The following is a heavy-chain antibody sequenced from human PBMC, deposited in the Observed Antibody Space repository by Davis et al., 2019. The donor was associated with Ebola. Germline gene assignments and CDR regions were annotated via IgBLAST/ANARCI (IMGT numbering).Heavy chain of an antibody. D-gene: IGHD1-7*01. Sequence: GESLKISCSASEFTFRNYAMSWVRQAPGKGLEWVSTISTSGGGTYYADSVKGRFTISRDNSKNTLYLQMNSLRAEDTAVYYCAKDLDLSGQEIFDYWGQGTLVTVSS. J-gene: IGHJ4*02. CDR3: AKDLDLSGQEIFDY. CDR2: ISTSGGGT. V-gene: IGHV3-23*01. CDR1: EFTFRNYA.